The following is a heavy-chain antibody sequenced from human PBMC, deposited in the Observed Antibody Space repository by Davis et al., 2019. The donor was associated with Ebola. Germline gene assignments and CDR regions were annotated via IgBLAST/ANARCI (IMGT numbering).Heavy chain of an antibody. CDR2: ISGDGDRA. CDR3: AKGGSWHDY. J-gene: IGHJ4*02. Sequence: GESLKISCAASGFTFSNAWMSWVRQVPGKGPEWVSVISGDGDRAYYADSVKGRFTISRDNSKMTLYLQMDSLRAEDAAVYYCAKGGSWHDYWGQGTLVTVSS. CDR1: GFTFSNAW. V-gene: IGHV3-23*01. D-gene: IGHD2-15*01.